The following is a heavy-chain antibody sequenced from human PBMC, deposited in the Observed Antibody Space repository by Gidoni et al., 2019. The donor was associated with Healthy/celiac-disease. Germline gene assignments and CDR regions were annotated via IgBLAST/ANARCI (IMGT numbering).Heavy chain of an antibody. CDR3: ARVVGVVVVITHFDY. D-gene: IGHD3-22*01. CDR2: IYYSGRT. V-gene: IGHV4-31*03. J-gene: IGHJ4*02. CDR1: GGSISSGGYY. Sequence: QVQLQESGPGLVKPSQTLSLTCTVSGGSISSGGYYWCWIRQHPGKGLEWIGYIYYSGRTYYNPSLKSRVTISVDTSKNQFSLKLSAVTAADTAVYYCARVVGVVVVITHFDYWGQGTLVTVSS.